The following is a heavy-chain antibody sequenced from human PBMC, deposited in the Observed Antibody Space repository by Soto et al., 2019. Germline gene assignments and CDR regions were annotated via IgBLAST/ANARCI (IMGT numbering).Heavy chain of an antibody. Sequence: GESLKISCKGSGYSFTSYWIGWVRQMPGKGLEWMGIIYPGDSDTRYSPSFQGQVTISADKSISTAYLQWSSLKASDTAMYYCARHACDSWSGYAVDNWGQQTLVTVSS. CDR3: ARHACDSWSGYAVDN. J-gene: IGHJ4*02. D-gene: IGHD3-3*01. CDR2: IYPGDSDT. V-gene: IGHV5-51*01. CDR1: GYSFTSYW.